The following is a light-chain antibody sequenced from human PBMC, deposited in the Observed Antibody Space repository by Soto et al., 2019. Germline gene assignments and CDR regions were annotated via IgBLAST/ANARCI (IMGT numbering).Light chain of an antibody. CDR2: KTS. CDR1: QSISIW. Sequence: DIHMTQSPSTLSASVGDRVTITCRASQSISIWLAWYQQKPGKAPNLLIYKTSSLESGVTSRFSGSGSGTESTLTISSLQPDDFATYYCQHYNDYSWTFGQGTKVEIK. V-gene: IGKV1-5*03. CDR3: QHYNDYSWT. J-gene: IGKJ1*01.